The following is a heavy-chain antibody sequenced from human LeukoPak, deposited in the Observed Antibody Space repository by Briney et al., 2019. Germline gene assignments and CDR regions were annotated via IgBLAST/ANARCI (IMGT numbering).Heavy chain of an antibody. CDR1: EFRFSSYD. D-gene: IGHD3-10*01. J-gene: IGHJ4*02. V-gene: IGHV3-23*01. CDR3: AKGPNFGSWRAVHY. Sequence: GGSLRLSCAASEFRFSSYDMSWVRQTLEKGLEWVSSISGDGVTFYAHSVKGRFTISRDKSKNTLYLQMNSLRTDDTAIYYCAKGPNFGSWRAVHYWGPESLLTVSS. CDR2: ISGDGVT.